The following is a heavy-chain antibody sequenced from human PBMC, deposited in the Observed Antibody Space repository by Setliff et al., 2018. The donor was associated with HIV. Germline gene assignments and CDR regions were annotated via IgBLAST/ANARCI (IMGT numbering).Heavy chain of an antibody. CDR2: IWYDGSNK. V-gene: IGHV3-33*01. Sequence: GGSLRLSCTASGFTFSSYGMHWVRQAPGKGLEWVAVIWYDGSNKNYADSVKGRFTSSRDNSKNTLNLQMNSLRVEDTAVYYCARAPRHYGWACDIWGQGTMVTVSS. J-gene: IGHJ3*02. CDR3: ARAPRHYGWACDI. CDR1: GFTFSSYG. D-gene: IGHD4-17*01.